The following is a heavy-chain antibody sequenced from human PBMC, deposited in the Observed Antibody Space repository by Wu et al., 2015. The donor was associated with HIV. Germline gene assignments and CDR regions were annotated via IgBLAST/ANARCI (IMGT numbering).Heavy chain of an antibody. Sequence: QVQLVQSGAEVKKPGASVKVSCKASGYTFTGYYMHWVRQAPGQGLEWMGWINPNSGGTNYAQKFQGRVTMTRDTSISTAYMELSRLRSDDTAVYYCARYVSSIAARGAFDIWGQGTMVTVSS. CDR3: ARYVSSIAARGAFDI. CDR2: INPNSGGT. D-gene: IGHD6-6*01. CDR1: GYTFTGYY. V-gene: IGHV1-2*02. J-gene: IGHJ3*02.